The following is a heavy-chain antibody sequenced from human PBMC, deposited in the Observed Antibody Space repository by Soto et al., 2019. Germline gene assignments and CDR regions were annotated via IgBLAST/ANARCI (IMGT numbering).Heavy chain of an antibody. D-gene: IGHD5-18*01. Sequence: ASVKVSCKASGYTFTSYYMHWVRQAPGQGLEWMGIINHSGGSTSYAQKFQGRVTMTRDTSTSTGYMELSSLRSEDTAVYYCARDQNVDTAMVTSKDFDYWGQGTLVTVSS. V-gene: IGHV1-46*03. J-gene: IGHJ4*02. CDR3: ARDQNVDTAMVTSKDFDY. CDR2: INHSGGST. CDR1: GYTFTSYY.